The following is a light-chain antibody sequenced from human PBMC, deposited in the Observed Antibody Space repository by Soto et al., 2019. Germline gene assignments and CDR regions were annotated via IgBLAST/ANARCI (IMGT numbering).Light chain of an antibody. CDR2: AAS. J-gene: IGKJ5*01. CDR3: QQADSYPLT. Sequence: DIHMTQSPSSVSASVGDRVAITCRASQDISDWLAWYQQKPGKAPKLLIYAASTLRSEVPSRFSANGSGTDFTLTISSLQPEDFATYYCQQADSYPLTFGQGTRLAIK. CDR1: QDISDW. V-gene: IGKV1-12*01.